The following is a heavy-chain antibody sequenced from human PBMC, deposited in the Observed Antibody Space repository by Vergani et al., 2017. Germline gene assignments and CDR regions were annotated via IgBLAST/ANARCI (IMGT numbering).Heavy chain of an antibody. CDR1: GGSISSGGYY. V-gene: IGHV4-31*03. Sequence: QVQLQESDPGLVKPSQTLSLTCTVSGGSISSGGYYWSWIRQHPGKGLEWIGYIYYSGSTYYNPSLKSRVTISVDTSKNQFSLKLSSVTAADTAVYYCARVPSSGYPNYFDYWGQGTLVTVSS. CDR3: ARVPSSGYPNYFDY. CDR2: IYYSGST. J-gene: IGHJ4*02. D-gene: IGHD3-22*01.